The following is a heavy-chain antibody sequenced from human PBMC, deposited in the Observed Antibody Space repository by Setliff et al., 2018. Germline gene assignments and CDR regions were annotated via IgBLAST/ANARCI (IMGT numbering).Heavy chain of an antibody. CDR3: VRDRYGRNSDGSGVYNWFDS. CDR1: GASISSGSHY. J-gene: IGHJ5*01. Sequence: SETLSLTCNVSGASISSGSHYWSWIRQSAGEKPTWIGHVNSTGSTNYNPSFESRVSISVDKSNNQFSLKMTSVTAADTAMYYCVRDRYGRNSDGSGVYNWFDSWGQGIQVTVSS. CDR2: VNSTGST. D-gene: IGHD2-15*01. V-gene: IGHV4-61*09.